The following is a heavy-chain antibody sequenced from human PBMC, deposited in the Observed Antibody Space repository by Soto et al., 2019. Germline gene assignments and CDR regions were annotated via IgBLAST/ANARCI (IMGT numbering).Heavy chain of an antibody. CDR2: ISGSGGNT. Sequence: GGSLRLSCVASGFTFSSYAMTWVRQAPGKGLEWVSSISGSGGNTYYADSVKGRFTISRDNSKNTLFLQMNSLRAEDTAVYYWAGIVVVPAASYLPSMDVWGKGTTVTVSS. J-gene: IGHJ6*04. CDR1: GFTFSSYA. CDR3: AGIVVVPAASYLPSMDV. V-gene: IGHV3-23*01. D-gene: IGHD2-2*01.